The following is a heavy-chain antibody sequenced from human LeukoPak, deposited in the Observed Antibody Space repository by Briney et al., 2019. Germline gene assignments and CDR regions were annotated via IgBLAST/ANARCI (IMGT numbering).Heavy chain of an antibody. V-gene: IGHV3-20*04. CDR1: GFTFDDYG. Sequence: TGGSLRLSCAASGFTFDDYGLSWVRQAPGKGLEWVSGINWNGGSTGYGDSVKGRFTISRDSAKKSLYLQMNSLRAEDTALYYCARRTYYYGMDVWGQGTTVTVSS. CDR2: INWNGGST. CDR3: ARRTYYYGMDV. J-gene: IGHJ6*02.